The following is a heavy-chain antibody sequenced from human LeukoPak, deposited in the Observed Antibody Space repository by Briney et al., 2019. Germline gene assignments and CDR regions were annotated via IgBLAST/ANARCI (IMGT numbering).Heavy chain of an antibody. V-gene: IGHV3-21*01. Sequence: GGSLRLSCAASGFTFSSYSMNWVRQAPGKGLEWVSSISSSSSYIYYADSVKGRFTISRDKVKNSLYLQMNSLRAEDTAVYYCARDPTDYDYVWGSYRETFDPWGQGTLVTVSS. CDR2: ISSSSSYI. D-gene: IGHD3-16*02. J-gene: IGHJ5*02. CDR3: ARDPTDYDYVWGSYRETFDP. CDR1: GFTFSSYS.